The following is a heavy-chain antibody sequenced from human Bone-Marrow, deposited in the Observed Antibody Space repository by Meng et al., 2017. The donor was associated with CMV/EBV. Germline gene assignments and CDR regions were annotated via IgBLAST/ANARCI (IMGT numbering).Heavy chain of an antibody. V-gene: IGHV4-39*07. J-gene: IGHJ4*02. CDR1: GGPISSNYY. CDR2: LYYNGDT. D-gene: IGHD2/OR15-2a*01. Sequence: LEESGTGLVKPSETLSLTCTVSGGPISSNYYWGWIRQSPGKGLEWIGSLYYNGDTYYNPSLKSRVTLSVDTSKNQFSLKLNSVIAADTAAYYCAQRIYIDSYYFDSWGQGTLVTVSS. CDR3: AQRIYIDSYYFDS.